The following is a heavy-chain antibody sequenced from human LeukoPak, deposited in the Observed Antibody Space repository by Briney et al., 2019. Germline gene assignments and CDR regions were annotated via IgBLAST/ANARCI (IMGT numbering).Heavy chain of an antibody. CDR3: TTDQRR. CDR1: GFTFSSYE. J-gene: IGHJ4*02. D-gene: IGHD5-24*01. V-gene: IGHV3-7*03. CDR2: IHQNGSDK. Sequence: HPGGSLRLSCAASGFTFSSYEMNWVRQAPGKGLEWVANIHQNGSDKYYVDSVKGRFTISRDNAKNSLYLQMNSLKTEDTAVYYCTTDQRRWGQGTLVTVSS.